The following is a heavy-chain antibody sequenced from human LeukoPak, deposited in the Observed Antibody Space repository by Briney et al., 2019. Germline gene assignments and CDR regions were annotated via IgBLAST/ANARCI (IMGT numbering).Heavy chain of an antibody. CDR1: GYTLNELS. V-gene: IGHV1-24*01. D-gene: IGHD2-2*01. J-gene: IGHJ5*02. Sequence: GASVKVSCKVSGYTLNELSMHWVRQSPGKGLEWMGSSHPEDGETIYAQKFQGRVSMTEDTSTDTAYIELSSLKSEDTAVYYCAADRFCTSTTCFGNWFDPWGQGTLVTVSS. CDR2: SHPEDGET. CDR3: AADRFCTSTTCFGNWFDP.